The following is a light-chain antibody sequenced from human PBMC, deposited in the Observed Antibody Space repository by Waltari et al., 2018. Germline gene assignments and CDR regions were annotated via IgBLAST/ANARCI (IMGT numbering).Light chain of an antibody. Sequence: SALAQPPSVSGSPGQSISISCTGTSSDVGAYNYVSWYQHHPGKAPQLMIYDVNHRPSGVPDRFSGSKSGNTASLTISGLQAEDEADYYCSSFTTTNSWVFGGGTKLTVL. V-gene: IGLV2-14*03. CDR1: SSDVGAYNY. CDR2: DVN. CDR3: SSFTTTNSWV. J-gene: IGLJ3*02.